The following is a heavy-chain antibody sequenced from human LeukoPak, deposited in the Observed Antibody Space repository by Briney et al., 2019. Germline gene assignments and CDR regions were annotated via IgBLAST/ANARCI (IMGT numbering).Heavy chain of an antibody. J-gene: IGHJ4*02. CDR2: IRDSGTT. Sequence: GGSQRLSCAASGFTFSTYPMNWVRQAPGKGLEWISHIRDSGTTDYADSVKGRFTISRDNAKNSLYLQLSSLRAEDTAVYYCARDHDFAFDNWGQGTLVTVSS. V-gene: IGHV3-48*01. D-gene: IGHD2-21*02. CDR3: ARDHDFAFDN. CDR1: GFTFSTYP.